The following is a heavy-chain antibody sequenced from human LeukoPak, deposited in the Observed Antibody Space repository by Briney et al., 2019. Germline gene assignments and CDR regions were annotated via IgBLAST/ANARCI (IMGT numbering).Heavy chain of an antibody. D-gene: IGHD6-13*01. CDR3: AKDRRSSSWLDSSYYYYYGMDV. Sequence: GGSLRLSCAASGFTFSSYGMHWVRQAPGKGLEWVAFIRYDGSNKYYADSVKGRFTISRDNSKNTLYLQMNSVRAEDTAVYYCAKDRRSSSWLDSSYYYYYGMDVWGQGTTVTVSS. J-gene: IGHJ6*02. CDR2: IRYDGSNK. CDR1: GFTFSSYG. V-gene: IGHV3-30*02.